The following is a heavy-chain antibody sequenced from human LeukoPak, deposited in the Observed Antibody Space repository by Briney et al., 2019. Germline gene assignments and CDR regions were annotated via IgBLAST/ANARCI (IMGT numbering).Heavy chain of an antibody. V-gene: IGHV3-23*01. CDR3: AKDTFWDMIVVVIWVGGFDY. CDR1: GFTFSGYA. D-gene: IGHD3-22*01. CDR2: ISGSGGST. Sequence: GGSLRLSCAASGFTFSGYAMSWVRQAPGKGLEWVSAISGSGGSTYYADSVKGRFTISRDNSKNTLYLQMNSLRAEDTAVYYCAKDTFWDMIVVVIWVGGFDYWGQGTLVTVSS. J-gene: IGHJ4*02.